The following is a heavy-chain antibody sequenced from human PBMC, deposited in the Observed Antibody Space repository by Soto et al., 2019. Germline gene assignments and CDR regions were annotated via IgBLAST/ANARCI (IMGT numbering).Heavy chain of an antibody. CDR1: GFTFSSYA. CDR3: AKDNYYGSGSPNNWFDP. J-gene: IGHJ5*02. CDR2: ISGSGGST. D-gene: IGHD3-10*01. Sequence: GGSLRLSCAASGFTFSSYAMSWVRQAPGKGLEWVSAISGSGGSTYYADSVKGRFTISRDNSKNTLYLQMNSLRAEDTAVYYCAKDNYYGSGSPNNWFDPWGQGTLVTVSS. V-gene: IGHV3-23*01.